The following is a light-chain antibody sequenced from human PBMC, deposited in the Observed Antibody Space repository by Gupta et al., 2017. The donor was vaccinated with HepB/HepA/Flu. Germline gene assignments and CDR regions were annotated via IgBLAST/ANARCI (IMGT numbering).Light chain of an antibody. CDR2: EVN. CDR3: CSFGGSNNVI. Sequence: QSALTQPASVSGSLGKSITISCTGTSSDIGTYNLVSWYQQHPGKAPKLIIYEVNERPSAISDRFSGSKSGNAASLTISGLQAEDEADYYCCSFGGSNNVIFGGGTQLTVL. J-gene: IGLJ2*01. V-gene: IGLV2-23*02. CDR1: SSDIGTYNL.